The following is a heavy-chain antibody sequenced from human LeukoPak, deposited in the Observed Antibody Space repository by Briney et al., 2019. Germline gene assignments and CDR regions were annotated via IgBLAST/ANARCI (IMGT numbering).Heavy chain of an antibody. Sequence: GGSLRLSCAASGFTFSTYVMSWVRQAPGKGLEWVSAISGSGGSSYYADSVKGRFTISRDNSKNTLYLQMNSLGADDTAVYYCAKGNWRYFDYWGQGTLVTVSS. J-gene: IGHJ4*02. CDR1: GFTFSTYV. CDR3: AKGNWRYFDY. V-gene: IGHV3-23*01. CDR2: ISGSGGSS. D-gene: IGHD1-1*01.